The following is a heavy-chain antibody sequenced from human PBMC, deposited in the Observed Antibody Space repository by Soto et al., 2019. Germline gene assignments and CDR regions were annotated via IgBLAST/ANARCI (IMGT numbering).Heavy chain of an antibody. Sequence: GGSLRLSCEASGFTFSFYSMNWVRQAPGKGLEWVTHITTSGSYIYYTDSVKGRFTISRDNAKNPLYLQMNSLRDEDIAFFYCARGTSEEAATKRLFDDWGQGTLVTVSS. CDR1: GFTFSFYS. J-gene: IGHJ4*02. V-gene: IGHV3-21*01. D-gene: IGHD2-15*01. CDR3: ARGTSEEAATKRLFDD. CDR2: ITTSGSYI.